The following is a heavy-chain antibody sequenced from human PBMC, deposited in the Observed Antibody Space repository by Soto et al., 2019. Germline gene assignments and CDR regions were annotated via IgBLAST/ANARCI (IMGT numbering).Heavy chain of an antibody. CDR2: IIPIFGTA. CDR1: GGTFSSYA. D-gene: IGHD3-22*01. Sequence: QVQLVQSGAEVKKPGYSVKVSCKASGGTFSSYAISWVRQAPGQGLEWMGGIIPIFGTANYAQKFQGRVTITADKSTSTAYMELSSLRSEDTAVYYCASGPRAYYYDSSGFPFDYWGQGTLVTVSS. V-gene: IGHV1-69*06. CDR3: ASGPRAYYYDSSGFPFDY. J-gene: IGHJ4*02.